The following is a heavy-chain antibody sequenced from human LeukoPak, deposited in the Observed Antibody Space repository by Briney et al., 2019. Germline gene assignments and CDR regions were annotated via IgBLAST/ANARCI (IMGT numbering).Heavy chain of an antibody. CDR1: GITFSSYG. V-gene: IGHV3-66*01. CDR2: IYSGGST. CDR3: ARERTSHDAFDI. Sequence: PGGSLRLSCAVSGITFSSYGMHWVRQAPGKGLEWVPVIYSGGSTYYADSVKGRFTISRDNSKNTLYLQMNSLRAEDTAVYYCARERTSHDAFDIGGKGKMATVSS. J-gene: IGHJ3*02.